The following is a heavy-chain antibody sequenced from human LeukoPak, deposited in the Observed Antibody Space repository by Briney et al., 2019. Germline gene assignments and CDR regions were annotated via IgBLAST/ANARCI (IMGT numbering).Heavy chain of an antibody. V-gene: IGHV4-34*01. D-gene: IGHD2-15*01. CDR3: AREGPLYCSGGSCYLPRAFDI. CDR2: INHSGST. J-gene: IGHJ3*02. Sequence: SETLSLTCAVYGGSFSGYYWSWIRQPPGKGLEWIGEINHSGSTNYNPSLKSRVTISVDTSKNQFSLKLSSVTAADTAVYYRAREGPLYCSGGSCYLPRAFDIWGQGTMVTVSS. CDR1: GGSFSGYY.